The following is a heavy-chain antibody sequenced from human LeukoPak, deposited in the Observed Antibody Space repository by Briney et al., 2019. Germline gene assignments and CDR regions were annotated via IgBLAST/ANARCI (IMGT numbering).Heavy chain of an antibody. Sequence: SETLSLTCTVSGGSISSSSYYWGWIRQPPGKGLEWIGSIYYSGSTYYNPSLKSRVTISVDTSKNQFSLKLSSVTAADTAVYYCARMIGAAMVPPGYYFDYWGQGTLVTVSS. CDR1: GGSISSSSYY. J-gene: IGHJ4*02. CDR3: ARMIGAAMVPPGYYFDY. CDR2: IYYSGST. D-gene: IGHD3-22*01. V-gene: IGHV4-39*07.